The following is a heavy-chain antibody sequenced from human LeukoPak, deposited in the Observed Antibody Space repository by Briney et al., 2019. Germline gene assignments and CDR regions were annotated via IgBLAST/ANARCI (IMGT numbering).Heavy chain of an antibody. Sequence: KPGGSLRLSCAASGFTVSSNYMSWVRQAPGKGLEWVSVIYSGGSTYYADSVKGRFTISRDNSKNTLYLQMNSLRVEDTAIYYCARLFSDGSRTGWGQGTLVTVSS. J-gene: IGHJ4*02. CDR3: ARLFSDGSRTG. V-gene: IGHV3-66*01. CDR2: IYSGGST. CDR1: GFTVSSNY. D-gene: IGHD3-10*01.